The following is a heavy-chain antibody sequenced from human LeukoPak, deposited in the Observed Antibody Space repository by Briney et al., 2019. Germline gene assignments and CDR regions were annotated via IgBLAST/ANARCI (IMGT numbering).Heavy chain of an antibody. Sequence: ASVKVSCKASGGTFSSYAISWVRQAPGQGLEWMGGIIPIFGTANYAQKFQGRVTITRDTSASTAYMELSSLRSEDTAVYYCARDENPDCVYWGQGTLVTVSS. J-gene: IGHJ4*02. V-gene: IGHV1-69*05. CDR3: ARDENPDCVY. CDR2: IIPIFGTA. CDR1: GGTFSSYA.